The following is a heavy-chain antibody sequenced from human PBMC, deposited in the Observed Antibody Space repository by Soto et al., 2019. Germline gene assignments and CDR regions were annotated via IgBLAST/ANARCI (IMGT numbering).Heavy chain of an antibody. V-gene: IGHV4-59*01. CDR2: ISFSGAT. D-gene: IGHD3-10*01. Sequence: QVQLQESGPGLVTPSETLSLTCTVSGGSLNRNFWSWIRQPPGKGLEWMAYISFSGATSYNPSHQRRLTISLDTSKNQFSLNLTSVTAADTAVYYCARVLFGAEAFDIWGQGTLVTVSS. J-gene: IGHJ3*02. CDR1: GGSLNRNF. CDR3: ARVLFGAEAFDI.